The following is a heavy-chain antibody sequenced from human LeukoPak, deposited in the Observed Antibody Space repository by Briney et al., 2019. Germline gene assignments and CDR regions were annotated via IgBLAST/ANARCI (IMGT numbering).Heavy chain of an antibody. CDR3: ARPATLYSGYDSGY. J-gene: IGHJ4*02. Sequence: GGSLRLSCAASGFTFSSYSMNWVRQAPGKGLEWVSYISSSSSTIYYADSVKGRFTISRDNAKNSLYLQMNSLRAEDTAVYYCARPATLYSGYDSGYRGQGTLVTVSS. V-gene: IGHV3-48*01. D-gene: IGHD5-12*01. CDR2: ISSSSSTI. CDR1: GFTFSSYS.